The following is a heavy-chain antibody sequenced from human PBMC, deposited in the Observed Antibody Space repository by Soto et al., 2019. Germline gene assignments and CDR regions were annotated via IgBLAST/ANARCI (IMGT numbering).Heavy chain of an antibody. CDR2: ITGSGGST. CDR1: GFTFSSYA. J-gene: IGHJ4*01. D-gene: IGHD2-21*01. Sequence: GGSLRLCCTASGFTFSSYAMTWVHQAPGKGLEWVSAITGSGGSTYYADSVKGRFTISRDNSRNTVNPQMNSLRADDTAVYYCAKLGFRLWGLSSNELDYWGQGSLVTVST. CDR3: AKLGFRLWGLSSNELDY. V-gene: IGHV3-23*01.